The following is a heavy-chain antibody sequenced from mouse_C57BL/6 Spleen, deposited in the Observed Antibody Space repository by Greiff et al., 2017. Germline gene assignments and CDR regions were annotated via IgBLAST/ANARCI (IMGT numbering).Heavy chain of an antibody. CDR2: ISNGGGST. CDR3: AIGDY. V-gene: IGHV5-12*01. Sequence: EVMLVESGGGLVQPGGSLKLSCAASGFTFSDYYMYWVRQTPEKRLEWVAYISNGGGSTYYPDTVKGRFTISRDNAKNTLYLQMSRLKSEDTAMYYCAIGDYWGKGTTLTVSS. J-gene: IGHJ2*01. CDR1: GFTFSDYY.